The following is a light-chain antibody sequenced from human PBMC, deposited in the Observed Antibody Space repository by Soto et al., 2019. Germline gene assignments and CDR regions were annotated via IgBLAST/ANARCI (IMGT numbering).Light chain of an antibody. CDR3: SSYTSSGTVV. CDR1: SSDIGGYNY. J-gene: IGLJ2*01. Sequence: QSALTQPASVSGSPGQSITISCTGTSSDIGGYNYVSWYQHHPGKAPKLMIYDVSKRPSGVSNRFSGSKSGNTASLTISGLQAEDEADYYCSSYTSSGTVVFGGGTKLTVL. V-gene: IGLV2-14*03. CDR2: DVS.